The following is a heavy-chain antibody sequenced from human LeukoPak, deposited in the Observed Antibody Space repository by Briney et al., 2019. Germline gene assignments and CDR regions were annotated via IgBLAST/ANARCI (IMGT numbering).Heavy chain of an antibody. Sequence: TGGSLRLSCAASGFTLSYNYMRWVRQAPGKGLEWGSVIYSGGSTYYADSVKGRFTISRDNSKNTLYFQMNSLRAEDTAVYYCASTPPRYLGYFDYWGQGTLVTVSS. J-gene: IGHJ4*02. CDR1: GFTLSYNY. CDR3: ASTPPRYLGYFDY. V-gene: IGHV3-53*01. D-gene: IGHD3-9*01. CDR2: IYSGGST.